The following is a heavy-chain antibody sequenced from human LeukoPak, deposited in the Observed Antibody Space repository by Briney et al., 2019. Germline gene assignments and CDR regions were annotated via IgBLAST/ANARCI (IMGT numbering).Heavy chain of an antibody. Sequence: GGSLRLSCSASGFTFSSNYMSWVRQAPGKGLEWVSVVYSDGSTYYADSVKGRFTISRDNSKNKLYVQMNSLRAEDTGVYYCARGTAYGDYFDYWGQGTLVTVSS. D-gene: IGHD4-17*01. CDR1: GFTFSSNY. V-gene: IGHV3-66*01. J-gene: IGHJ4*02. CDR2: VYSDGST. CDR3: ARGTAYGDYFDY.